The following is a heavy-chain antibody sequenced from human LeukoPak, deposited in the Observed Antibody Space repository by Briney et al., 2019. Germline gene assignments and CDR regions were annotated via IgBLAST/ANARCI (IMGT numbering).Heavy chain of an antibody. Sequence: GESLKISCKGSGYSFTSYWIGWVRQMPGKGLEWMGIIYPGDSDTRYSPSFQGQVTISADKSISTAYLQWSSLKASDTAMYYCATSGYTQRAVAGLDYFDYWGQGTLVTVSS. CDR3: ATSGYTQRAVAGLDYFDY. CDR2: IYPGDSDT. CDR1: GYSFTSYW. V-gene: IGHV5-51*01. D-gene: IGHD6-19*01. J-gene: IGHJ4*02.